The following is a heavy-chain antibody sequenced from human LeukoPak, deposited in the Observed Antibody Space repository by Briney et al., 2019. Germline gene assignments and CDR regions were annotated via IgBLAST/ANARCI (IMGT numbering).Heavy chain of an antibody. CDR1: GYTFTSYG. Sequence: ASVKVSCKASGYTFTSYGISWVRQAPGQGLDWMGWISAYNGNTNYAQKLQGRVTMTTDTSTSTAYMELRSLRSDDTAVYYCARAPGSYSSGWYWFDPWGQGTLVTVSS. CDR3: ARAPGSYSSGWYWFDP. V-gene: IGHV1-18*01. D-gene: IGHD6-19*01. CDR2: ISAYNGNT. J-gene: IGHJ5*02.